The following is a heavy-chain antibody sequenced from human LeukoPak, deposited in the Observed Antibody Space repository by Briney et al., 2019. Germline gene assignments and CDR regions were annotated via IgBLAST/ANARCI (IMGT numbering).Heavy chain of an antibody. CDR1: GFTFSNDV. CDR2: IDGGGGGT. D-gene: IGHD3-3*01. CDR3: ARRIGGTKDY. V-gene: IGHV3-23*01. J-gene: IGHJ4*02. Sequence: GGSLRLSCAASGFTFSNDVMSWVRQAPGKGPEWVSSIDGGGGGTDYADSVRGRFTISRDNFKNTSYLQMNSLRADGTAVYYCARRIGGTKDYWGQGAQVTVSS.